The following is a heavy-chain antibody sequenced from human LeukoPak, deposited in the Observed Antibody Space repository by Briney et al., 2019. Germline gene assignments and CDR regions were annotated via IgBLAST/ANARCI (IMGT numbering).Heavy chain of an antibody. CDR2: IYYSGST. D-gene: IGHD4-17*01. J-gene: IGHJ6*02. Sequence: SETLSLTCTVSGGSISSYYWSWLRQPPGKGLEGIGYIYYSGSTNYNPSLTSRVTISVDTSKNQFSLKLSSVTAADTAVYYCVRSPGIGAHGDYFFLDVWGQGPTVTVSS. V-gene: IGHV4-59*01. CDR1: GGSISSYY. CDR3: VRSPGIGAHGDYFFLDV.